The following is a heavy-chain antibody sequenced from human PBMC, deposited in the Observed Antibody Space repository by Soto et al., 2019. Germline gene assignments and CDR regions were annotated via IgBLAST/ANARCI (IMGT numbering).Heavy chain of an antibody. Sequence: GASVKVSCKASGYTFTSYAMHWVRQAPGQRLEWMGWMNPNSGNTGYAQKFQGRVTMTRNTSISTAYMELSSLRSEDTAVYYCARAPAGGYSYGYYYYYYMDVWGKGTTVTVSS. D-gene: IGHD5-18*01. CDR1: GYTFTSYA. V-gene: IGHV1-8*02. CDR2: MNPNSGNT. J-gene: IGHJ6*03. CDR3: ARAPAGGYSYGYYYYYYMDV.